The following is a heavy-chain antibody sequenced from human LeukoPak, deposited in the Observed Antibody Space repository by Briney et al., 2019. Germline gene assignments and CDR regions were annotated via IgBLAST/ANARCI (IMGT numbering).Heavy chain of an antibody. CDR2: ISAYNGNT. Sequence: ASVRVSCKASGYTFTSYGISWVRQAPGQGLEWMGWISAYNGNTNYAQKLQGRVTMTTDTSTSTAYMELRSLRSDDTAVYYCARDHIAAAGTDFDYWGQGTLVTVSS. D-gene: IGHD6-13*01. CDR3: ARDHIAAAGTDFDY. CDR1: GYTFTSYG. J-gene: IGHJ4*02. V-gene: IGHV1-18*01.